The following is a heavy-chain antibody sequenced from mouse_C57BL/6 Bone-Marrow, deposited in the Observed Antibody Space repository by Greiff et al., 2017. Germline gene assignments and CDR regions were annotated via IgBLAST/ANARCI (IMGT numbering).Heavy chain of an antibody. CDR3: ARSGGIYYDYDAWFAY. J-gene: IGHJ3*01. V-gene: IGHV1-55*01. CDR1: GYTFTSYW. Sequence: QVQLQQPGAELVKPGASVKMSCKASGYTFTSYWITWVKQRPGQGLEWIGDIYPGSGSTNYNEKFKSKATLTVDTSSSTAYMQLSSLTSEDSAVYYCARSGGIYYDYDAWFAYWGQGTLVTVSA. CDR2: IYPGSGST. D-gene: IGHD2-4*01.